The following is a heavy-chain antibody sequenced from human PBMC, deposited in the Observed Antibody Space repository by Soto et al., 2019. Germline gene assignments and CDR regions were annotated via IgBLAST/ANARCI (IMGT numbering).Heavy chain of an antibody. V-gene: IGHV3-23*01. D-gene: IGHD1-1*01. J-gene: IGHJ4*02. Sequence: EVQLSESGGGLAQPGGSLRLSCPASGFTFNMYAMSWVRQAPGKGLEWVSAIGGSGDNTYYADFVKGRFTISRDNSKNPLYLQMDSLRAEDTAIYYCARTITGFFWAGAYWGQGTLVTVSS. CDR2: IGGSGDNT. CDR3: ARTITGFFWAGAY. CDR1: GFTFNMYA.